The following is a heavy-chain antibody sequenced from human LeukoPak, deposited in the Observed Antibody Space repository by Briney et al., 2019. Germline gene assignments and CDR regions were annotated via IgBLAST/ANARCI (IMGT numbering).Heavy chain of an antibody. CDR3: AKEEPAVVVPAALDY. D-gene: IGHD2-2*01. Sequence: GGSLRLSCAASGFTFSGYGMHWVRQAPGKGLEWVAFIHYDGARSYYADSVKGRFTISRDNSRNTLYLQMNSLRPEDTAVYYCAKEEPAVVVPAALDYWGQGTLVTVSS. J-gene: IGHJ4*02. V-gene: IGHV3-30*02. CDR2: IHYDGARS. CDR1: GFTFSGYG.